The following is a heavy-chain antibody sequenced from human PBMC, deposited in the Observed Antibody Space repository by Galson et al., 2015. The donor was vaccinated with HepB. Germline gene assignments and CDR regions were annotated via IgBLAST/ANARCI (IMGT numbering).Heavy chain of an antibody. Sequence: SVKVSCKASGYTFTSYGTSWVRQAPGQGLEWMGWISAYNGNTNYAQKLQGRVTMTTDTSTSTAYMELRSLRSDDTAVYYCARGKNYYDSSGEDDYWGQGTLVTVSS. CDR2: ISAYNGNT. D-gene: IGHD3-22*01. J-gene: IGHJ4*02. CDR1: GYTFTSYG. CDR3: ARGKNYYDSSGEDDY. V-gene: IGHV1-18*04.